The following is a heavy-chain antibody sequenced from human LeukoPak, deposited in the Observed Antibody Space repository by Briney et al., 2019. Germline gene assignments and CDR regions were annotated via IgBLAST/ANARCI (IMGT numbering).Heavy chain of an antibody. CDR3: ASQPEYCSGGSCYLEYYFDY. CDR1: GYTFTGYY. J-gene: IGHJ4*02. Sequence: ASVKVSCKASGYTFTGYYMHWVRQAPGQGLEWMGWISAYNGNTNYAQKLQGRVTMTTDTSTSTAYMELRSLRSDDTAVYYCASQPEYCSGGSCYLEYYFDYWGQGTLVTVSS. CDR2: ISAYNGNT. D-gene: IGHD2-15*01. V-gene: IGHV1-18*04.